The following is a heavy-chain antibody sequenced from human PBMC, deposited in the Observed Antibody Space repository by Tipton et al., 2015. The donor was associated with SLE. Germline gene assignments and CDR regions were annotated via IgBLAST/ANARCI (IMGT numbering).Heavy chain of an antibody. Sequence: GLVKPSESLSLTCSVSGDSISRYYWSWIRQPPMKGLEWIGYIDYSGSTSYNPSVKSRVTISVDTSKNQFSLNLTSVTAADTAVYYCARDRMVINYWGQGTLVSVSS. J-gene: IGHJ4*02. CDR2: IDYSGST. CDR1: GDSISRYY. D-gene: IGHD4/OR15-4a*01. CDR3: ARDRMVINY. V-gene: IGHV4-59*13.